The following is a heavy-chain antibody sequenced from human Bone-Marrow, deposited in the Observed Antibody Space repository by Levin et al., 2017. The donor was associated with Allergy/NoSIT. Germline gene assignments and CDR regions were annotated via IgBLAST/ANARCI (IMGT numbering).Heavy chain of an antibody. CDR1: GFTFSNYG. J-gene: IGHJ3*02. V-gene: IGHV3-30*03. Sequence: AGGSLRLSCAASGFTFSNYGMHWVRQAPGKGLEWVAVISSDGSSKYYADSVKGRFTISRDKSKNTLFLQMNSLRPEDTAVYYCATPKSGGAFDIWGQGTMVTVSS. CDR3: ATPKSGGAFDI. CDR2: ISSDGSSK. D-gene: IGHD1-26*01.